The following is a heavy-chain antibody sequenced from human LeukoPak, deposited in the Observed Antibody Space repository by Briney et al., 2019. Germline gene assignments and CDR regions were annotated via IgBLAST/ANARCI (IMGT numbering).Heavy chain of an antibody. D-gene: IGHD3-10*01. V-gene: IGHV3-21*01. Sequence: SLRLSCXASGFTXXSYSMNWVRQAPGKGLEWVSSISSSSSYIYYADSVKGRFTISRDNAKNSLYLQMNSLRAEDTAVYYCARDQRGSPYYFDYWGQGTLVTVSS. CDR3: ARDQRGSPYYFDY. CDR2: ISSSSSYI. J-gene: IGHJ4*02. CDR1: GFTXXSYS.